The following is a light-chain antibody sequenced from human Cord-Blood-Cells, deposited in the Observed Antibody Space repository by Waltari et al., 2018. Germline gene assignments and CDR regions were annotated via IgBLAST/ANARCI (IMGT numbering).Light chain of an antibody. CDR2: GAS. CDR3: QQYNNWPPYS. CDR1: QSVSSN. V-gene: IGKV3-15*01. J-gene: IGKJ2*03. Sequence: EIVMTQSPATLSVSPGERDTLSCRASQSVSSNLAWYQQKPDQAPRLLIYGASTRATGIPARFSGSGSGTEFTLTISSLQSEDFAVYYCQQYNNWPPYSFGQGTKLEIK.